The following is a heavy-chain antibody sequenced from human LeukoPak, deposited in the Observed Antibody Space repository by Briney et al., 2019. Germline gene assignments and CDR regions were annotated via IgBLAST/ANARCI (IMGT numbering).Heavy chain of an antibody. V-gene: IGHV2-5*02. J-gene: IGHJ4*02. CDR3: AHRQLAVAGATFDY. CDR1: GFSLRTSGVG. D-gene: IGHD6-19*01. Sequence: SGPTLVNPTPTLTLTCTFSGFSLRTSGVGVGWIRQPPEKALEWLALIYWDDDRRYIPSLKSRLTITKDTSKNQVVLTMTNMDPVDTATYYCAHRQLAVAGATFDYWGQGTLVTVS. CDR2: IYWDDDR.